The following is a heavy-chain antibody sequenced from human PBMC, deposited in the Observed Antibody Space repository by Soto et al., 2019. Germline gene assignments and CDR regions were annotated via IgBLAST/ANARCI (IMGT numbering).Heavy chain of an antibody. CDR3: AKGRSGYYPLNFDFYMDA. CDR1: GFNFGNFA. Sequence: QVQVVESGGGVVQPGKSLRLSCAASGFNFGNFAMHWVRQTPGGGLAWVAVISENGKTKYFGDSVKGRLTISRDNSRNTVDLQMNSLRPEDTAIYFCAKGRSGYYPLNFDFYMDAWGRGTKVAVSS. CDR2: ISENGKTK. V-gene: IGHV3-30*18. J-gene: IGHJ6*03. D-gene: IGHD3-3*01.